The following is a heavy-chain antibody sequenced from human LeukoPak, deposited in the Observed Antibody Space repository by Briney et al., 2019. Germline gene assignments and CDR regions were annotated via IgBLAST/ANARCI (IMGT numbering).Heavy chain of an antibody. CDR3: AKKDCSGGNCYPPRFDY. J-gene: IGHJ4*02. CDR1: GFTFSSYA. Sequence: PGGSLRLSCAASGFTFSSYAMSWVRQAPGKGLEWVSAISGSGGGTYYADSVKGRFTISRDNSKNTLYLQMNSLRAVDTAVYYCAKKDCSGGNCYPPRFDYWGQGTLVTVSS. V-gene: IGHV3-23*01. D-gene: IGHD2-15*01. CDR2: ISGSGGGT.